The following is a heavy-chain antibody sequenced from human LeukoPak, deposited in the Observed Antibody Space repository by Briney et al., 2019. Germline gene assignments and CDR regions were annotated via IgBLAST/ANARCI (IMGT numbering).Heavy chain of an antibody. V-gene: IGHV3-21*04. D-gene: IGHD2-15*01. J-gene: IGHJ4*02. CDR3: APRVVGSAPFDY. CDR2: ISTSSTYI. Sequence: GGSLRLSCAASGFSFSNYNINWVRQAPGKGLEWVSSISTSSTYIFYADSVKGRFTISRDNAKNSLYLQMNSLRAEDTAVYYCAPRVVGSAPFDYWGQGTLVTVSS. CDR1: GFSFSNYN.